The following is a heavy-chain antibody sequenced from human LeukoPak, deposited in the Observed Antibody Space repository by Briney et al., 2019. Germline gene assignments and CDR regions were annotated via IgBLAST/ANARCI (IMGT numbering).Heavy chain of an antibody. CDR3: ARGLRYFDWLLPYYFDY. CDR2: FYTTGNT. D-gene: IGHD3-9*01. J-gene: IGHJ4*02. Sequence: SETLSLTCTVSGGSISSYYWSWIRQPAGKGLEWIGFFYTTGNTKYNPSLKSRVTMSIDTSKNQFSLKLSSVTAADTAVYYCARGLRYFDWLLPYYFDYWGQGTLVTVSS. V-gene: IGHV4-4*07. CDR1: GGSISSYY.